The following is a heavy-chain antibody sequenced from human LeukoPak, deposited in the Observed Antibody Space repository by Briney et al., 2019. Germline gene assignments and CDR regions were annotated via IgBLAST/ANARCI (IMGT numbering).Heavy chain of an antibody. CDR3: ARDPYSGGYGDYYYYYMDL. Sequence: GTSLRLSCAASGFTFSTYNMNWVRQAPGKGLEWVSSITSSSSYIYYADSVKGRFTISRDNAKNSLYLQMNSLRAEDTAVYYCARDPYSGGYGDYYYYYMDLWGQGTTVTISS. CDR1: GFTFSTYN. J-gene: IGHJ6*03. V-gene: IGHV3-21*01. D-gene: IGHD1-26*01. CDR2: ITSSSSYI.